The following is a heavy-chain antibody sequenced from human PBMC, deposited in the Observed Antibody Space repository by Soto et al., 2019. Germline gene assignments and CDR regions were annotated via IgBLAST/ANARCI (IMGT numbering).Heavy chain of an antibody. Sequence: PSQTLSLTCAISGDSVSSNSAAWNWIRQSPSRGLEWLGRTYYRSKWYNDYAVSVKSRITINPDTSKNQFSLQLNSVTPEDTAVYYCARAGLLDCSSTSCYRSGYYYYGMDVWGQGTTVTVSS. V-gene: IGHV6-1*01. CDR2: TYYRSKWYN. CDR1: GDSVSSNSAA. D-gene: IGHD2-2*02. CDR3: ARAGLLDCSSTSCYRSGYYYYGMDV. J-gene: IGHJ6*02.